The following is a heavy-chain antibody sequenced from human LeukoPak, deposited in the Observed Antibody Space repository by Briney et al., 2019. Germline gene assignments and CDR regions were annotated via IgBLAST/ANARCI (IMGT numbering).Heavy chain of an antibody. D-gene: IGHD3-10*01. CDR1: GYSFTSYW. Sequence: GESLKISCKGSGYSFTSYWISWVRQMPGKGREWMGRIDPSDSYTNYSPSFQGHVTIPADKSISTAYLQRSSLQASDTALYYCARQRGSGSYFDYWGQGTLVTVSS. J-gene: IGHJ4*02. CDR3: ARQRGSGSYFDY. V-gene: IGHV5-10-1*01. CDR2: IDPSDSYT.